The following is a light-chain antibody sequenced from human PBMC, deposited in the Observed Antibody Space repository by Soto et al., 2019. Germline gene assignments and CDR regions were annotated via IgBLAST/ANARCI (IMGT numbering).Light chain of an antibody. V-gene: IGLV2-23*01. J-gene: IGLJ2*01. CDR3: CSYAGSSTLI. CDR1: SSDVGSYNF. CDR2: EAN. Sequence: QSALTQPASVSGSPGQSITISCTGTSSDVGSYNFVSWFQQHPGNAPKLMIYEANKRPSGVSNRFSGSKSGNTASLTISGLQADDEADYYCCSYAGSSTLIFGGGTKVTVL.